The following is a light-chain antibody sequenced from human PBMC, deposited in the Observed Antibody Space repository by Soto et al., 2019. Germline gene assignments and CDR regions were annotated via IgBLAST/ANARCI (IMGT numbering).Light chain of an antibody. V-gene: IGKV3-11*01. J-gene: IGKJ4*01. CDR1: QSISSY. CDR2: DAS. CDR3: QQRSNWGLT. Sequence: EIVLTQAPATLSFSPGGRATLSCRASQSISSYLAWYQQKPGQAPRLLIYDASNRATGIPARFSGSGSGTDFTLTISSLEPEDFAVYYCQQRSNWGLTFGGGTKVDIK.